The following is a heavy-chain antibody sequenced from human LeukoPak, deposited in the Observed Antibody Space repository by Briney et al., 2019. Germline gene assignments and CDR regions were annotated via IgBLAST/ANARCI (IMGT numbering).Heavy chain of an antibody. D-gene: IGHD3/OR15-3a*01. J-gene: IGHJ4*02. CDR1: GGTFNNNA. V-gene: IGHV1-69*04. CDR2: IIPIFDLT. CDR3: AGDRTGQYFDF. Sequence: GASVKVSCKASGGTFNNNAINWVRQAPGQGLEWMGRIIPIFDLTNYAEKFQDRVTITADKSTNTAYMELSSLRSEDTAVYYCAGDRTGQYFDFWGQGTLLTVSS.